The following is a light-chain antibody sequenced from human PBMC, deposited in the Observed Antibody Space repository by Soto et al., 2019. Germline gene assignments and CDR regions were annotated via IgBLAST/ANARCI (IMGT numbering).Light chain of an antibody. V-gene: IGKV3D-15*01. CDR3: QQYNNWPPLT. CDR2: SAS. Sequence: EIVMTQSPATLSVSPGERATLSCRASQSVNYNLAWYQQKPGQAPRLLIYSASTRATGTPARFSGSGSGTEFTLTISSLQSEDLAVYYCQQYNNWPPLTFGGGTKVDIK. J-gene: IGKJ4*01. CDR1: QSVNYN.